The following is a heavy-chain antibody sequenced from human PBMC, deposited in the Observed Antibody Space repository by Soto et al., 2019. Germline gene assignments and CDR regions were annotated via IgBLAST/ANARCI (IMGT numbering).Heavy chain of an antibody. CDR2: ISYDGSNK. CDR3: AKDSGGYSYGWGNYYYYGMDV. J-gene: IGHJ6*02. V-gene: IGHV3-30*18. CDR1: GFTFSSYG. Sequence: QVQLVESGGGVVQPGRSLRLSCAASGFTFSSYGMHWVRQAPGKGLEWVAVISYDGSNKYYADSVKGRFTTSRDNSKNTLYLQMNSLRAEDTAVYYCAKDSGGYSYGWGNYYYYGMDVWGQGTTVTVSS. D-gene: IGHD5-18*01.